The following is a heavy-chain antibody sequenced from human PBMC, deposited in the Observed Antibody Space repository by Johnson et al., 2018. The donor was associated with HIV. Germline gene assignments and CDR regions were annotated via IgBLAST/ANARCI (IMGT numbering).Heavy chain of an antibody. CDR3: TSDASDNWDYDYDYVVGSPDGFDI. V-gene: IGHV3-33*01. CDR1: GFTFSSYG. CDR2: IWYDGSNK. J-gene: IGHJ3*02. D-gene: IGHD3-16*01. Sequence: QVQLVESGGGVVRPGGSLRLSCAASGFTFSSYGMHWVRQAPGKGLEWVAVIWYDGSNKYYADSVKGRFTSSRDNSKNTLYLQMNSLKTDDTAVYYCTSDASDNWDYDYDYVVGSPDGFDIWGQGTVVTVSS.